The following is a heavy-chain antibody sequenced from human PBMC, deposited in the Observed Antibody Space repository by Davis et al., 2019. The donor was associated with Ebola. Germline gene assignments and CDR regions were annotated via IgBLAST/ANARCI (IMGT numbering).Heavy chain of an antibody. Sequence: ASVKVSCKASGYSFTYYGISWVRQAPGQGLEWMGWISGNNGNTKYAQNLQGRVTMTTDTSTSTAYMDLRRLRSDDTALYYCTTGVYGGYAFDIWGLGTLVTVSS. J-gene: IGHJ3*02. CDR2: ISGNNGNT. D-gene: IGHD4-23*01. CDR1: GYSFTYYG. V-gene: IGHV1-18*01. CDR3: TTGVYGGYAFDI.